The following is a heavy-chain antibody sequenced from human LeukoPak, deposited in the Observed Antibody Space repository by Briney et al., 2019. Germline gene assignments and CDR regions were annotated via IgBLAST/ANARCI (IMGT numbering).Heavy chain of an antibody. CDR2: INTNTGNP. J-gene: IGHJ5*02. CDR3: ARSSSTAYYDLFDP. V-gene: IGHV7-4-1*02. D-gene: IGHD3-22*01. CDR1: GYTFTSYA. Sequence: GASVKVSCKASGYTFTSYAMNWVRQTPGQGLEWMGWINTNTGNPTYAQGFTGRFVFSLDTSVSTAYLQISSLKAEDTAVYYCARSSSTAYYDLFDPWGQGTLVTVSS.